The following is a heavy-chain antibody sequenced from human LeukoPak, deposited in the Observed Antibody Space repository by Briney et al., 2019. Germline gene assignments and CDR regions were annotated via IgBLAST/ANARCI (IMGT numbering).Heavy chain of an antibody. CDR2: ISGSGGST. Sequence: GGSLRLSCAASGFTFSSYAMSWVRQAPGKGLEWVSAISGSGGSTYYADSVKGRFTISRDNSKNTLYLQMNSLRAEDTAVYYCATTYYDFWSGYSDAFDIWGQGTMVTVSS. D-gene: IGHD3-3*01. CDR1: GFTFSSYA. J-gene: IGHJ3*02. V-gene: IGHV3-23*01. CDR3: ATTYYDFWSGYSDAFDI.